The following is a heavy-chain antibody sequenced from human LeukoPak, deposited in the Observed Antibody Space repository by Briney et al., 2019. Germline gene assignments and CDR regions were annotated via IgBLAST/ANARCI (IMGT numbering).Heavy chain of an antibody. J-gene: IGHJ4*02. CDR2: IYYSGST. CDR3: ARSDIAAAGIDY. CDR1: GGSISSYY. V-gene: IGHV4-59*12. Sequence: PSETLSLTCTVSGGSISSYYWSWIRQPPGKGLEWIGYIYYSGSTNYNPSLKSRVTMSVDTSKNQFSLKLSSVTAADTAVYYCARSDIAAAGIDYWGQGTLVTVSS. D-gene: IGHD6-13*01.